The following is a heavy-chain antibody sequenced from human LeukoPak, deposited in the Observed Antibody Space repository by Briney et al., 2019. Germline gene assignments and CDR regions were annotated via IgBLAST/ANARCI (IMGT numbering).Heavy chain of an antibody. J-gene: IGHJ3*02. Sequence: GGSLRLSCAASGFTFSSYTMNWVRQTPGKGLVWVSNINNDGSITTYVDSVKGRFTISRDNVKNTLFLQMNSLGAEDTALYYCARGWNTTPRSGFDIWGLGTMVTVSS. CDR3: ARGWNTTPRSGFDI. V-gene: IGHV3-74*01. D-gene: IGHD1/OR15-1a*01. CDR1: GFTFSSYT. CDR2: INNDGSIT.